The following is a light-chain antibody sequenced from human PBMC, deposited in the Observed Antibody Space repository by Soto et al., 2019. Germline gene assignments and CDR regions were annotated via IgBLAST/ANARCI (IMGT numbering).Light chain of an antibody. CDR1: QSVSSS. Sequence: EIVLTQSPATLSLSPGERSTLSSRAIQSVSSSLAWYQQKPGQAPGLLIYDASNRATGIPARFSGSGSGTDFTLTISSLEPEDFAVYYCQQRSNWPPKITFGQGTRLEIK. CDR2: DAS. V-gene: IGKV3-11*01. CDR3: QQRSNWPPKIT. J-gene: IGKJ5*01.